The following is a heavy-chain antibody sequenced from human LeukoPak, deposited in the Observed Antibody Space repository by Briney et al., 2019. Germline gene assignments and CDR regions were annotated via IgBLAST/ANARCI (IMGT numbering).Heavy chain of an antibody. Sequence: PSETLSLTCTVSGGSISSYYWSWIRQPPGKGLEWIGYIYYSGSTNYNPSLKSRVTISVDTSKNQFSLKLSSVTAADTAVYYCARRHSSWYYPGYFDLWGRGTLVTVSS. CDR3: ARRHSSWYYPGYFDL. CDR1: GGSISSYY. J-gene: IGHJ2*01. V-gene: IGHV4-59*01. CDR2: IYYSGST. D-gene: IGHD6-13*01.